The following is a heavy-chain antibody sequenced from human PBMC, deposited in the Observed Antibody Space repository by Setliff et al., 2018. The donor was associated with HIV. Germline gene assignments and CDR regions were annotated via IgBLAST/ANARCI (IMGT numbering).Heavy chain of an antibody. CDR1: GFTFSYRW. Sequence: PGGSLRLSCAASGFTFSYRWMTWVRQAPGKGLEWVANIKGDGSEKYYVDSVKGRFTISRDNAKNSLYLQMNSLRAEDTAIYYCATDFSISAWGQGTLVTV. V-gene: IGHV3-7*01. D-gene: IGHD2-2*01. J-gene: IGHJ1*01. CDR2: IKGDGSEK. CDR3: ATDFSISA.